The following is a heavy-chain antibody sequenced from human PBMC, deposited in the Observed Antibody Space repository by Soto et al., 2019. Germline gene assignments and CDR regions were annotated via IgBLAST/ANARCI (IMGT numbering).Heavy chain of an antibody. J-gene: IGHJ4*02. V-gene: IGHV4-59*01. CDR2: IYNGDRT. Sequence: QVHLQESGPGLVKPSETMSLTCTASGASIRNFYWNWVRQFPGKGLEWIGHIYNGDRTNYNPSIKSRVPISVDTSKNQFSLTLSSVTVADTAVYYCAQTTGWPGFDYWGQGTLVAV. CDR1: GASIRNFY. CDR3: AQTTGWPGFDY. D-gene: IGHD6-19*01.